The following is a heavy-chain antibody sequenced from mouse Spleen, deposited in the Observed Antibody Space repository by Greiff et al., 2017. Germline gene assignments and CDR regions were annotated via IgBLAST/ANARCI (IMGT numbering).Heavy chain of an antibody. CDR1: GFSLSRYS. D-gene: IGHD2-4*01. V-gene: IGHV2-6-4*01. Sequence: VQVVESGPGLVAPSQSLSITCTVSGFSLSRYSVHWVRQPPGKGLEWLGMIWGGGSTDYNSALKSRLSISKDNSKSQVFLKMNSLQTDDTAMYYCARRLYDYDGGAWFAYWGQGTLVTVSA. CDR2: IWGGGST. J-gene: IGHJ3*01. CDR3: ARRLYDYDGGAWFAY.